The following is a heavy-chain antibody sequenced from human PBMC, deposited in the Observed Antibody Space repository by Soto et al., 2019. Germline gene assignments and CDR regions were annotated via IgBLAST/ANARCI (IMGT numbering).Heavy chain of an antibody. CDR2: IYYSGST. V-gene: IGHV4-39*01. CDR3: ARHVIRFWYGMDV. Sequence: SETLSLTCTVSGGSISSSSYYWGWIRQPPGKGLEWIGSIYYSGSTYYNPSLKSRVTISVDTSKNQFSLKLSSVTAADTAVYYCARHVIRFWYGMDVWGQGTTVTVSS. CDR1: GGSISSSSYY. D-gene: IGHD3-3*01. J-gene: IGHJ6*02.